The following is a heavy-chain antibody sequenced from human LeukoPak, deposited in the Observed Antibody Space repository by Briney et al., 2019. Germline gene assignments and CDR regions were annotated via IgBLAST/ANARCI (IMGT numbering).Heavy chain of an antibody. Sequence: GGSLRLSCAASGFTVSSNYMTWVRQAPGQGLEWVSVINFGGTTYYADSVGGGFTTSRDNSKNTVYLQMNSLRVEDTAVYYCARGDGVYVYWGQGTLVTVSS. V-gene: IGHV3-53*01. CDR2: INFGGTT. CDR3: ARGDGVYVY. J-gene: IGHJ4*02. CDR1: GFTVSSNY. D-gene: IGHD5/OR15-5a*01.